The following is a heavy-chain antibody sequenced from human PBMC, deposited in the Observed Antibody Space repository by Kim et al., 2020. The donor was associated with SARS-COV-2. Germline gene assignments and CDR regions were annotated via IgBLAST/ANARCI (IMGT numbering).Heavy chain of an antibody. Sequence: ADSVQGRFTISRDNSKNTLYLQMNSLRTEDTAVYYCASEPREGIYYYGMDVWGQGTTVTVSS. V-gene: IGHV3-30*01. CDR3: ASEPREGIYYYGMDV. J-gene: IGHJ6*02.